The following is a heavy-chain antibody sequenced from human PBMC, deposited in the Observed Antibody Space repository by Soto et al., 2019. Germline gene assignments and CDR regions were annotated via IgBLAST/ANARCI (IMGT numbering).Heavy chain of an antibody. D-gene: IGHD3-16*01. V-gene: IGHV3-33*01. Sequence: QVQLVESGGGVVQPGRSLRLSCAASGFDFSTYGMHWVRQAPGKGLEWVAVIWYDGSNKYYADSVRGRFIISRDNSKNTLFLQFNSLRAEDTFVYYCGRAGDRFDYWGQGTLVTVSS. CDR1: GFDFSTYG. CDR3: GRAGDRFDY. J-gene: IGHJ4*02. CDR2: IWYDGSNK.